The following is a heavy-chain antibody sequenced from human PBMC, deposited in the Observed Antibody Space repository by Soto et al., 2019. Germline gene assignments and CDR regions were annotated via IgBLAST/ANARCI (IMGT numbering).Heavy chain of an antibody. V-gene: IGHV4-4*02. D-gene: IGHD3-3*01. Sequence: PSETLSLTCAVSGGSISSSNWWNWVRQPPGKGLEWIGEIYHSGSTNYNPSLKSRVTISVDKSKNQFSLKLSSVTAADTAVYYCAREGTRFLEWLRYGMDVWGQGTTVTVSS. CDR3: AREGTRFLEWLRYGMDV. J-gene: IGHJ6*02. CDR1: GGSISSSNW. CDR2: IYHSGST.